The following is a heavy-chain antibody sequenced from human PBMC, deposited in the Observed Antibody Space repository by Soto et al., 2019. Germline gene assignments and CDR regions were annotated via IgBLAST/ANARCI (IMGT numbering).Heavy chain of an antibody. CDR1: GFTFSSYT. D-gene: IGHD6-19*01. CDR3: ARARVDFSGCLDY. J-gene: IGHJ4*02. V-gene: IGHV3-30*03. Sequence: GGSLRLSCAASGFTFSSYTMHWVRQAPGKGLEWVAVTSYDETNKFYADSVKGRFTISRDNFKNTLYLQMNSLRAEDTAVYYCARARVDFSGCLDYWGQGT. CDR2: TSYDETNK.